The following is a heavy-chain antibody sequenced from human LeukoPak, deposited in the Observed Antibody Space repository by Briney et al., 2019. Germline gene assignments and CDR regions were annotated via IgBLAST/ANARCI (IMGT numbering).Heavy chain of an antibody. D-gene: IGHD2-2*01. Sequence: PGGSLRLSCAASGFTFSSYAMSWVRQAPGKGLEWVSTISGSGGSTYFADSVKGRFIISRDNSKNTLYLQMNSLRAEDTAVYYCARGIGSSPFRPFDYWGQGTLVTVSS. J-gene: IGHJ4*02. V-gene: IGHV3-23*01. CDR2: ISGSGGST. CDR1: GFTFSSYA. CDR3: ARGIGSSPFRPFDY.